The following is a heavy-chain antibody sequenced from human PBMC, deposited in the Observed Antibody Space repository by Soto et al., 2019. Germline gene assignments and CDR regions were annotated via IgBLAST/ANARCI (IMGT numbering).Heavy chain of an antibody. CDR3: AKDTKSLAAPPYFDY. CDR1: GYTFTSYY. CDR2: INPSGGST. D-gene: IGHD6-6*01. V-gene: IGHV1-46*01. Sequence: ASVKVSCKASGYTFTSYYMHWVRQAPGQGLEWMGIINPSGGSTSYAQKFQGRVTMTRDTSTSTVYMELSSLRSEDTAVYYCAKDTKSLAAPPYFDYWGQGTLVTVSS. J-gene: IGHJ4*02.